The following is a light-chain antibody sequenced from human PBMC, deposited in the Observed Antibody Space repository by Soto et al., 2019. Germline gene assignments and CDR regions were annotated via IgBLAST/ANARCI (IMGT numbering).Light chain of an antibody. CDR3: QQRSNWPQIT. J-gene: IGKJ5*01. CDR2: DAS. CDR1: QSVSSY. V-gene: IGKV3-11*01. Sequence: EIVLTQSPVTLPVSPGERATLSCRASQSVSSYLAWYQQKPGQPPRLLIYDASNRATGIPARFSGSGSGTDFTLTISNLEPEDFAVYYCQQRSNWPQITFGQGTRLEIK.